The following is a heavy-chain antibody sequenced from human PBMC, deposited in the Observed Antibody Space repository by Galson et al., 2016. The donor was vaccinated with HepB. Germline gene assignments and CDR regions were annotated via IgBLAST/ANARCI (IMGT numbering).Heavy chain of an antibody. Sequence: SLRLSCAASGFTVSSNYMSWVRQAPGKGLEWVSIIYGGGETYYAVSAKGRFTISRENSNNTLYLQMNSLRVEDTAVYYCARTEVEYSSSWFGRHYFDSWGQGTLVTVSS. V-gene: IGHV3-53*01. CDR2: IYGGGET. CDR1: GFTVSSNY. D-gene: IGHD6-13*01. CDR3: ARTEVEYSSSWFGRHYFDS. J-gene: IGHJ4*02.